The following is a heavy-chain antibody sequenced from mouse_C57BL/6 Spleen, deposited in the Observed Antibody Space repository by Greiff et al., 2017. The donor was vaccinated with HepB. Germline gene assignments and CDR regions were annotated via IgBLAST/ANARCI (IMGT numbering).Heavy chain of an antibody. CDR1: GFNIKDDY. CDR2: IDPENGDT. D-gene: IGHD2-5*01. J-gene: IGHJ1*03. V-gene: IGHV14-4*01. Sequence: VQLQQSGAELVRPGASVKLSCTASGFNIKDDYMHWVKQRPEQGLEWIGWIDPENGDTEYASKFQGKATITADTSSNTAYLQLSSLTSEDTAVYYCTTSNSWYFDVWGTGTTVTVSS. CDR3: TTSNSWYFDV.